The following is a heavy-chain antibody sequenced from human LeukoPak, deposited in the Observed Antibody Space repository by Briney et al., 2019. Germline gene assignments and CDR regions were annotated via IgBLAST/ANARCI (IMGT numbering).Heavy chain of an antibody. CDR2: VYYSGST. CDR1: GGSISNYY. V-gene: IGHV4-59*01. Sequence: PSETLSLTCTVSGGSISNYYWNWIRQPPGKGLEWIGYVYYSGSTSYNPSLKSRVTTSVDTSKNQFSLNLTPVTAADTAVYACARGLRGDLDAFYIWGPGTMVTVSS. CDR3: ARGLRGDLDAFYI. D-gene: IGHD2-21*01. J-gene: IGHJ3*02.